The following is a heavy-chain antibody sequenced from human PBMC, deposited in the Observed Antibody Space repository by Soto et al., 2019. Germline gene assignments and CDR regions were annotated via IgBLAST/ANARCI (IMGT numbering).Heavy chain of an antibody. V-gene: IGHV4-31*03. J-gene: IGHJ5*02. CDR2: VYYSGSS. CDR1: GDSISGGASF. D-gene: IGHD2-2*01. CDR3: AKLSCTSSTCYFPGWFDP. Sequence: SETLSLTCTVSGDSISGGASFWSWIRQPPGKGLEWIANVYYSGSSYYNPSLKSRLTISVDTTKNQFSLQLKSMTAPDTAGYYCAKLSCTSSTCYFPGWFDPWGQGTLVTVSS.